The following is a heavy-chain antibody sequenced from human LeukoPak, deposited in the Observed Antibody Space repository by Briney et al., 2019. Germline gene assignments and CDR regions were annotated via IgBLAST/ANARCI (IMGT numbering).Heavy chain of an antibody. CDR2: ISWNSGSI. CDR3: AKVNSGSHNYFDY. J-gene: IGHJ4*02. Sequence: GRSLRLSCAASGFTFDDYAVHWVRQAPGKGLEWVSGISWNSGSIGYADSVKGRFTISRDNAKNSLYLQMNSLRAEDTALYYCAKVNSGSHNYFDYWGQGTLVTVSP. V-gene: IGHV3-9*01. D-gene: IGHD1-26*01. CDR1: GFTFDDYA.